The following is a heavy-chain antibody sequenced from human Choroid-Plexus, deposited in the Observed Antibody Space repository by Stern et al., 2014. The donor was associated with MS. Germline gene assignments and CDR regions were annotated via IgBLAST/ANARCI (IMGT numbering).Heavy chain of an antibody. Sequence: VHLVESGGGVVQTGRPLRLSCVASGFTFGSCAMHWVRQAPGKGLEWVAGVSYDGSNKYYADSVKGRFTISRDNSQNTLYMQMSSLRPEDTAVYYCAKDRQYLTYFFDHWGQGSLATVSS. J-gene: IGHJ5*02. CDR3: AKDRQYLTYFFDH. D-gene: IGHD2/OR15-2a*01. CDR2: VSYDGSNK. V-gene: IGHV3-30*18. CDR1: GFTFGSCA.